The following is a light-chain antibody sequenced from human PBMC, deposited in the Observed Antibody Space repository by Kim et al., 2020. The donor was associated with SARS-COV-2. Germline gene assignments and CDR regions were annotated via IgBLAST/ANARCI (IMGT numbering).Light chain of an antibody. CDR2: GAS. CDR1: QDIGSG. CDR3: QQYGYWRA. V-gene: IGKV3-15*01. J-gene: IGKJ5*01. Sequence: AVSPGERAPLSCRAIQDIGSGLSWYQQKPGQAPRVLIYGASTRAAGIPARFSGSGSGTEFTLTISSLQSDDFAIYYCQQYGYWRAFGQGTRLEIK.